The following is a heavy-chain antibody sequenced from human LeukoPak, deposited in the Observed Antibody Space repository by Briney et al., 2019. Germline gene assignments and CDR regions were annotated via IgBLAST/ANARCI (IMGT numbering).Heavy chain of an antibody. J-gene: IGHJ3*01. Sequence: ASVKVSCKASGYTFSGYYMHWVRQAPGQGLEWMGWINPNSGGTNYAQKFQGRVTMTRDTSISTAYMELSRLRSDDTAVYYCARETTISGVVIAAYEDWGQGTMVTVSS. CDR2: INPNSGGT. CDR1: GYTFSGYY. D-gene: IGHD3-3*01. V-gene: IGHV1-2*02. CDR3: ARETTISGVVIAAYED.